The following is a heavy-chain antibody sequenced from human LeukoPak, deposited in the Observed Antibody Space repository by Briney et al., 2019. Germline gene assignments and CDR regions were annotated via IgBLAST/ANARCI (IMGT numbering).Heavy chain of an antibody. Sequence: PSETLSLTCTVSSGSIDSNSWTWIRQPPGKGLEWIGDIYYSGTTNYNPSLKSRVTMSVDMSKNQFSLKLSSVTAADTAVYYCARRSSSWKNWFDPWGQGTLVTVSS. CDR3: ARRSSSWKNWFDP. D-gene: IGHD6-13*01. CDR1: SGSIDSNS. J-gene: IGHJ5*02. CDR2: IYYSGTT. V-gene: IGHV4-59*01.